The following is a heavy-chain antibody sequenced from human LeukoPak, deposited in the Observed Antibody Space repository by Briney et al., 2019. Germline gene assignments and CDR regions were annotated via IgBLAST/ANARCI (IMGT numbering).Heavy chain of an antibody. V-gene: IGHV3-48*03. CDR2: ISSSGSAI. J-gene: IGHJ4*02. CDR3: ARVPTRGDYRLDH. Sequence: PGASLRLSCAASGFIFSSYEVNWVRQAPGKGLEWVSYISSSGSAIYYADSVKGRFTISRDNAKNSLYLQMNSLRAEDTAVYYCARVPTRGDYRLDHWGQGTLVTVSS. CDR1: GFIFSSYE. D-gene: IGHD4-17*01.